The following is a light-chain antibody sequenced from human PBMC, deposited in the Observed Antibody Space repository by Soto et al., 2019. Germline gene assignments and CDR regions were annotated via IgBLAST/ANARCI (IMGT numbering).Light chain of an antibody. V-gene: IGLV2-14*01. J-gene: IGLJ2*01. CDR1: SSDVCGYNY. CDR2: DVS. CDR3: SSYTSSSTLVV. Sequence: QSALTQPASVSGSPGQSITISCTGTSSDVCGYNYVSWYQQHPGKAPKLMIYDVSNRPSGVSNRFSGSKSGNTASLTISGLHAEDEADYYCSSYTSSSTLVVFGGGTKLTVL.